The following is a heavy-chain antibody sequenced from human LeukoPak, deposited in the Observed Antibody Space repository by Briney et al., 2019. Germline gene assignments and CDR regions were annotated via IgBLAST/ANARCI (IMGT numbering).Heavy chain of an antibody. CDR1: GYSFTSYW. J-gene: IGHJ4*02. Sequence: GESLKISCKGSGYSFTSYWIGWVRQMPGKGLEWMGIIYSGDSDTRYSPSFQGQVTISADKSISTAYLQWSSLKASDTAMYYCARLPGQYSSGWYQYYSDYWGQGTLVTVSS. V-gene: IGHV5-51*01. D-gene: IGHD6-19*01. CDR3: ARLPGQYSSGWYQYYSDY. CDR2: IYSGDSDT.